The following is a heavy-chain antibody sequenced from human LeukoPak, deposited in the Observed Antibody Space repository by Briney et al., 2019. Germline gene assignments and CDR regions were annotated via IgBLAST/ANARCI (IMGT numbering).Heavy chain of an antibody. J-gene: IGHJ4*02. CDR3: ARERYYDSSGDFDY. CDR2: ISSSGSTI. V-gene: IGHV3-48*04. Sequence: GGTLRLSCAASGFTFSSYGMSWVRQAPGKGLEWVSYISSSGSTIYYADSVKGRFTISRDNAKNSLYLQMNSLRAEDTAVYYCARERYYDSSGDFDYWGQGTLVTVSS. D-gene: IGHD3-22*01. CDR1: GFTFSSYG.